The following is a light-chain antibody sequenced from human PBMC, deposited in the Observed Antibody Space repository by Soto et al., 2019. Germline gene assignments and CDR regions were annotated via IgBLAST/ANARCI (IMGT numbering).Light chain of an antibody. CDR2: GAS. J-gene: IGKJ5*01. CDR1: QSVSSN. CDR3: QQYEKWPPSIT. V-gene: IGKV3-15*01. Sequence: EIVMTQSPATLSVSPGERATLSCRASQSVSSNLAWYQQKPGQAPSLLIYGASTRATGISARFSGGGSGTEFTLTISSLQSEDFAVYYCQQYEKWPPSITFGQGTRLEIK.